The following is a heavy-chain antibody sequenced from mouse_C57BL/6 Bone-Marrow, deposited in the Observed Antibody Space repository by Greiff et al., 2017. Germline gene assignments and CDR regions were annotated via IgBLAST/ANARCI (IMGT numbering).Heavy chain of an antibody. CDR2: IYPGDGDT. CDR1: GYAFSSSW. J-gene: IGHJ2*01. Sequence: VQLQQSGPELVKPGASVKISCKASGYAFSSSWMNWVKQRPGKGLEWIGRIYPGDGDTNYNGKFKGKATLTADKSSSTAYMQRSSLTSEDSAVYFCARRHLSSWGQGTTLTVSS. V-gene: IGHV1-82*01. D-gene: IGHD1-1*01. CDR3: ARRHLSS.